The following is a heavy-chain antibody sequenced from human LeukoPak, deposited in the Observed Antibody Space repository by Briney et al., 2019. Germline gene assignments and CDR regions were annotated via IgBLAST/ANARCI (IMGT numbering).Heavy chain of an antibody. J-gene: IGHJ4*02. CDR2: ISGSGGST. V-gene: IGHV3-23*01. Sequence: PGGSLRLSCAASGFTFSSYAMSWVRQAPGKGLEWVSAISGSGGSTYYADSVKGRFTISRDTSKNTVSLQMNSLRAEDTAVYYCARGTYYYGSGSTFPTYFDYWGQGTLVTVSS. CDR3: ARGTYYYGSGSTFPTYFDY. CDR1: GFTFSSYA. D-gene: IGHD3-10*01.